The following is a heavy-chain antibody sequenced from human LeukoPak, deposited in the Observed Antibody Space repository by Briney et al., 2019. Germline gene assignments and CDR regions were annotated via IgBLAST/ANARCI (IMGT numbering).Heavy chain of an antibody. J-gene: IGHJ4*02. CDR1: GFTFSRYS. CDR2: ISSSSSTI. V-gene: IGHV3-48*01. D-gene: IGHD6-6*01. Sequence: GGSLRLSCAASGFTFSRYSMNWVRQASGKGLEWVSYISSSSSTIYYADSVKGRFTISRDNAKNSLYLQMNSLRAEDTAVYYCARVLSSSSNYWGQGTLVTVSS. CDR3: ARVLSSSSNY.